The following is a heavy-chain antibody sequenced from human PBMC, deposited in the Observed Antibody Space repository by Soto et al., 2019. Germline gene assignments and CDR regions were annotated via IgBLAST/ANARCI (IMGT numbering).Heavy chain of an antibody. Sequence: QVQLQESGPGLVKPSGTLSLTCTVSSDSISTHNYWSWVRQPPGKGLEWIGEIYHTGSTNYSPSLKSRVTISADKSKNQFSLRLTSVTAADTAVYYCARNYDGLNAFDVWGQGTMVTVSS. CDR3: ARNYDGLNAFDV. CDR1: SDSISTHNY. D-gene: IGHD1-7*01. J-gene: IGHJ3*01. CDR2: IYHTGST. V-gene: IGHV4-4*02.